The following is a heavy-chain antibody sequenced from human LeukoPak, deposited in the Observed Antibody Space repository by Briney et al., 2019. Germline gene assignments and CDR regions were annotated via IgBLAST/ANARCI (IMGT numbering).Heavy chain of an antibody. V-gene: IGHV3-33*01. CDR3: ARRGKQLGPPVTYYYYMDV. Sequence: GGSLRLSCAASGFTFSSYGMHWVRQAPGKGLEWVAVIWYDGSNKYYADSVKGRFTISRDNSKNTLYLQMNSLRAEDTAVYYCARRGKQLGPPVTYYYYMDVWGKGTTVTVSS. CDR1: GFTFSSYG. J-gene: IGHJ6*03. CDR2: IWYDGSNK. D-gene: IGHD6-6*01.